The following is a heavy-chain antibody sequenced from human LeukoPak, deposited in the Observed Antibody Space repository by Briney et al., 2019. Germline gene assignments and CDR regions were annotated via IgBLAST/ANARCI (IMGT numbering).Heavy chain of an antibody. Sequence: GGSLRLSCAASGFIFNNFAMSWVRQAPGKGLEWVSAISGSGNGPYYADSVRGRFIISRDNSKNTLYLQLNSLRADDTAVYYCATERGDFFDYWGQGTLVTVSS. CDR1: GFIFNNFA. D-gene: IGHD5-24*01. CDR2: ISGSGNGP. CDR3: ATERGDFFDY. J-gene: IGHJ4*02. V-gene: IGHV3-23*01.